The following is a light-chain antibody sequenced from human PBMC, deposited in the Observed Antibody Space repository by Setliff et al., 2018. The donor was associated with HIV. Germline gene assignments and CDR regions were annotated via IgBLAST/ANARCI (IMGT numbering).Light chain of an antibody. CDR2: EVF. Sequence: QSVLTQPASVSGSPGQSITISCTGTSSDVGGYNHVSWYQQHPGNAPKLILYEVFNRPSGVSYRFSGSKSGNTASLTISGLQPEDEADYYCSSYTTSSTLDYGFGTGTKVTVL. CDR1: SSDVGGYNH. J-gene: IGLJ1*01. V-gene: IGLV2-14*01. CDR3: SSYTTSSTLDYG.